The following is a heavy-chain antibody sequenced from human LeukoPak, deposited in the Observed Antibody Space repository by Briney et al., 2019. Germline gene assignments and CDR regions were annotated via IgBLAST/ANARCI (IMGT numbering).Heavy chain of an antibody. V-gene: IGHV1-69*05. CDR3: ARDGDYGEYFQH. D-gene: IGHD4-17*01. CDR2: IIPIFGTA. J-gene: IGHJ1*01. CDR1: GGTFSSYA. Sequence: SVKVPCKASGGTFSSYAISWVRQAPGQGLEWRGGIIPIFGTANYAQKFQGRVTITTDESTSTAYMELSSLRSEDTAGYYCARDGDYGEYFQHWGQATLVTVSS.